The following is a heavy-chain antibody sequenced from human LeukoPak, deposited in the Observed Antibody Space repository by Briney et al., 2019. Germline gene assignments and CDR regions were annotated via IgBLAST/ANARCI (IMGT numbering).Heavy chain of an antibody. Sequence: SVKVSCKASGGTFSSYAISWVRQAPGQGLEWMGGIIPIFGTANYAQKFQGRVTITADESTSTAYMELSSLRSEDTAVYYCASSGYSYGITGHYYYGMDVWGQGTTVTVSS. CDR3: ASSGYSYGITGHYYYGMDV. CDR2: IIPIFGTA. D-gene: IGHD5-18*01. V-gene: IGHV1-69*13. CDR1: GGTFSSYA. J-gene: IGHJ6*02.